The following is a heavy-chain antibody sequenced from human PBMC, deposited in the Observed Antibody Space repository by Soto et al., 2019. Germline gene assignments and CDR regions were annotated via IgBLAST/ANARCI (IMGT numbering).Heavy chain of an antibody. D-gene: IGHD3-22*01. CDR3: ARDLGYYASDGYFDY. Sequence: PGESLSIACATSGFTFSNYNMNWVRQAPGKGLEWLSSISGSIIYYADSVKGRFTISRDNAKNSLYLQLNSLRAEDTAVYYCARDLGYYASDGYFDYWGQGTVVTVSS. J-gene: IGHJ4*02. CDR2: ISGSII. CDR1: GFTFSNYN. V-gene: IGHV3-21*04.